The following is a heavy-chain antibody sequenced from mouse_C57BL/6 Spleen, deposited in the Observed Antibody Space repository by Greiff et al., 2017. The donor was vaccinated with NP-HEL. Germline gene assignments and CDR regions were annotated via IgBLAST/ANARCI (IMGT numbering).Heavy chain of an antibody. CDR2: IYPGSGNT. J-gene: IGHJ3*01. Sequence: QVQLKESGAELVRPGASVKLSCKASGYTFTDYYINWVKQRPGQGLEWIARIYPGSGNTYYNEKFKGKATLTAEKSSSTAYMQLSSLTSEDSAVYFCARVGDYDETFAYWGQGTLVTVSA. D-gene: IGHD2-4*01. CDR3: ARVGDYDETFAY. CDR1: GYTFTDYY. V-gene: IGHV1-76*01.